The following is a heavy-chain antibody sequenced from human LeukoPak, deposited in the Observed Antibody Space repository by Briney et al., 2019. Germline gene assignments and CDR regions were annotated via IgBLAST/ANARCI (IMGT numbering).Heavy chain of an antibody. J-gene: IGHJ6*04. CDR3: AREARYCSSTSCYEPSYGMDV. CDR2: ISYDGSNK. Sequence: PGGSPRLSCAASGFTFSSYAMHWVRQAPGKGLEWVAVISYDGSNKYYADSVKGRFTISRDNSKNTLYLQMNSLRAEDTAVYYCAREARYCSSTSCYEPSYGMDVWGKGTTVTVSS. V-gene: IGHV3-30*04. D-gene: IGHD2-2*01. CDR1: GFTFSSYA.